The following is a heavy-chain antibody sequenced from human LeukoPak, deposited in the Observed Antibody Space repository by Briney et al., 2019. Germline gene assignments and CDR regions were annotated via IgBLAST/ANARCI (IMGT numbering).Heavy chain of an antibody. CDR2: IHGSDDVGT. Sequence: GGSLRLSCAASGFTFTIFSSHAMSWVRQAPGKGLEWVSSIHGSDDVGTYYADSVRGRFTISRDNSKDTLYLQMNSLRAEDTAVYYCAKAAGDYHLANLDCWGQGTLVTVSS. J-gene: IGHJ4*02. V-gene: IGHV3-23*01. CDR1: GFTFTIFSSHA. CDR3: AKAAGDYHLANLDC. D-gene: IGHD4-17*01.